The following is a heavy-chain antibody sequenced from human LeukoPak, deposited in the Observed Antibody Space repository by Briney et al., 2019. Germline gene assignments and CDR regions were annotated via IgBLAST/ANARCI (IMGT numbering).Heavy chain of an antibody. V-gene: IGHV4-34*01. J-gene: IGHJ3*01. D-gene: IGHD3-10*01. CDR1: GGSFSGYY. CDR3: ASLNGEFL. Sequence: PSETLSLTCAVYGGSFSGYYWSWIRQPPGKGLEWIGEINHSGSTNYNPSLKSRVTISVDTSKNQFSLKLSSVTAADTAVYYCASLNGEFLWGQGTMVTVSS. CDR2: INHSGST.